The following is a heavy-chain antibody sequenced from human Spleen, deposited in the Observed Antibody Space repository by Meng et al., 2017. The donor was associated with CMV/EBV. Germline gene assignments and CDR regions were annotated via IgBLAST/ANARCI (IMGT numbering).Heavy chain of an antibody. CDR3: ATVVPAAFNWFDP. D-gene: IGHD2-2*01. J-gene: IGHJ5*02. CDR1: GGTFSSYA. Sequence: VQLVQSGAEGKKPGSSVEVSCKASGGTFSSYAISWVRQAPGQGLEWMGGIIPIFGTANYAQKFQGRVTITADESTSTAYMELSSLRSEDTAVYYCATVVPAAFNWFDPWGQGTLVTVSS. CDR2: IIPIFGTA. V-gene: IGHV1-69*12.